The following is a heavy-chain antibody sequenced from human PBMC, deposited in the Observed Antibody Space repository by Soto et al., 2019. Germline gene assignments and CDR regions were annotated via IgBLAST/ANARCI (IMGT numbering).Heavy chain of an antibody. J-gene: IGHJ4*02. Sequence: GGSLRLSCAASGFTFSSHWMSWVRQAPGKGLEWVAVIWYDGSNKYYADSVKGRFTISRDNSKNTLYLQMNSLRAEDTAVYYCARGTYYYDSSATHLDYWGQGTLVTVSS. CDR1: GFTFSSHW. V-gene: IGHV3-33*08. CDR2: IWYDGSNK. D-gene: IGHD3-22*01. CDR3: ARGTYYYDSSATHLDY.